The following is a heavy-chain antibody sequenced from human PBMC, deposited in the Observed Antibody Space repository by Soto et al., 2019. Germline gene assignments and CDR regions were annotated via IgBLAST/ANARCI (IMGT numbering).Heavy chain of an antibody. CDR3: ARGKYYDFWSGYLYYFDY. CDR1: GFTFSSYA. CDR2: ISYHGSNK. D-gene: IGHD3-3*01. J-gene: IGHJ4*02. Sequence: QVQLVESGGGVVQPGRSLRLSCAASGFTFSSYAMHWVRQAPGKGLEWVAGISYHGSNKYYADSGKGRFTISVDNYKNTLYLQMNSLRAEDTAVYYCARGKYYDFWSGYLYYFDYWGQGTLVTVSS. V-gene: IGHV3-30-3*01.